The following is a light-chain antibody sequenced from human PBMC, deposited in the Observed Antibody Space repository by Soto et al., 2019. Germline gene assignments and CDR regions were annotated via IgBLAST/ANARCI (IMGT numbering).Light chain of an antibody. J-gene: IGKJ1*01. CDR2: GAS. CDR3: QQYNNWPPWT. V-gene: IGKV3-15*01. Sequence: EVVLTQSPATLSVSLGERATLSCRASQSVNNYLAWYQLKPGQAPRLLISGASTRATGVPARFSGSGSGTDFTLTINSLQSEDFAVYFCQQYNNWPPWTFGQGTKVEFK. CDR1: QSVNNY.